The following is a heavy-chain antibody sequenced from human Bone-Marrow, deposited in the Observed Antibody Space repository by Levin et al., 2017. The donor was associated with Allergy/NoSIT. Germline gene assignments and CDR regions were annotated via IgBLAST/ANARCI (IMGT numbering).Heavy chain of an antibody. CDR3: ARPGEYCGGGSCYSHALEL. D-gene: IGHD2-15*01. CDR1: GYRLTTYG. Sequence: EASVKVSCKAFGYRLTTYGMNWLRQAPGQGLKWMGWINTDTGNPSYAQGFTGRFVFSLDTSVNTAYLQISSLKAEDTAVYYCARPGEYCGGGSCYSHALELWGQGTMVTVSS. J-gene: IGHJ3*01. V-gene: IGHV7-4-1*02. CDR2: INTDTGNP.